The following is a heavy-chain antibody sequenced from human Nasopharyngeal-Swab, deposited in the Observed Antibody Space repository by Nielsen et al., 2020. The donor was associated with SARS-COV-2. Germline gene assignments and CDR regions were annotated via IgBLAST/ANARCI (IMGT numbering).Heavy chain of an antibody. CDR2: IYYSGST. CDR1: GGSISSYY. D-gene: IGHD5-18*01. CDR3: ARTDTAMVSY. J-gene: IGHJ4*02. Sequence: SETLSLTCTVSGGSISSYYWSWIRQPPGKGLEWIGYIYYSGSTNYNPSLKSRVTISVDTSKNQFSLKLSSVTAADTAVYYCARTDTAMVSYWGQGTLVTVSS. V-gene: IGHV4-59*08.